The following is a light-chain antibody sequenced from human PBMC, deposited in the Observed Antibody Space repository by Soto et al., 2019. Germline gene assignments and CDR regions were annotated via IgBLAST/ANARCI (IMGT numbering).Light chain of an antibody. J-gene: IGLJ2*01. CDR2: DVS. CDR3: SSYTTSSTHVV. V-gene: IGLV2-14*01. Sequence: QSALPQPASVSGAPGQSITISCTGTSSDVGSYNYVSLYQQYPGKAPKLMIYDVSNRPSGVSYRFSGSKSGNTASLTISGLQAEDEADYYCSSYTTSSTHVVFGGGTKLTVL. CDR1: SSDVGSYNY.